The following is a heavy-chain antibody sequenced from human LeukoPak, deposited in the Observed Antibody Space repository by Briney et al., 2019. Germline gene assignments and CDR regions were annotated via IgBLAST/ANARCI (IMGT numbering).Heavy chain of an antibody. CDR2: IYYSGST. CDR3: AREDVVRNWFDP. CDR1: GGSISSGDYY. V-gene: IGHV4-30-4*01. J-gene: IGHJ5*02. D-gene: IGHD2-2*01. Sequence: SETLSLTCTVSGGSISSGDYYWSWIRQPPGKGLEWIGYIYYSGSTYYNPSLKSRVTISVDTSKNQFSLKLSSVTAADTAVYYCAREDVVRNWFDPWGQGTLVTVSS.